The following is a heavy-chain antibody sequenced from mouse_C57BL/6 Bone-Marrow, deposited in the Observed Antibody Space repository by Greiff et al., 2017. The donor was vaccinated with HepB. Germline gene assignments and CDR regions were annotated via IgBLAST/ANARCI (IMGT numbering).Heavy chain of an antibody. CDR1: GFTFSSYA. Sequence: DVKLQESGGGLVKPGGSLKLSCAASGFTFSSYAMSWVRQTPEKRLEWVATISDGGSYTYYPDNVKGRFTISRDNAKNNLYLQMSHLKSEDTAMYYCARATMVTPYLYFDVCGTGTTVTVSS. V-gene: IGHV5-4*03. CDR3: ARATMVTPYLYFDV. CDR2: ISDGGSYT. D-gene: IGHD2-1*01. J-gene: IGHJ1*03.